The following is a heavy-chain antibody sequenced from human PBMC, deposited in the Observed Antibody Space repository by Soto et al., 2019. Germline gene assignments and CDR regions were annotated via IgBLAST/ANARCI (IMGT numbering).Heavy chain of an antibody. CDR1: GFSLSTSGEG. J-gene: IGHJ5*02. CDR3: AHRTGIAAAGNWFDP. D-gene: IGHD6-13*01. Sequence: SGPTLVKATQNLRLTWTVGGFSLSTSGEGVGWIREPPGKALEWLALIYWDDDKRYSPSLKSRLTITKDTSKNQVVLTMTNMDPVDTATYYCAHRTGIAAAGNWFDPWGQGTLVTVSS. V-gene: IGHV2-5*02. CDR2: IYWDDDK.